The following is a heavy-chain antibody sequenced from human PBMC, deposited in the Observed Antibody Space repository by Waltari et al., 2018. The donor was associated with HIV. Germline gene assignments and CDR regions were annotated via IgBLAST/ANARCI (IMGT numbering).Heavy chain of an antibody. D-gene: IGHD3-3*01. J-gene: IGHJ6*02. CDR3: VKDGASTIFGVLNGMDV. V-gene: IGHV3-9*01. Sequence: EVQLVESGGGSVQPGRSLRLSCTASGITFDDSAKPLVRQPPGKGLEWVSGISWNSGDIAYADSVKGRFTISRDNTKNSLFLQMNSVRVEDTALYYCVKDGASTIFGVLNGMDVWGQGTTVTVSS. CDR1: GITFDDSA. CDR2: ISWNSGDI.